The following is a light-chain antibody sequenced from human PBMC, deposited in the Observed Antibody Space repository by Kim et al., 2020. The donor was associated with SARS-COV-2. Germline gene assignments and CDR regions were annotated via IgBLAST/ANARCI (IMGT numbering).Light chain of an antibody. J-gene: IGLJ3*02. V-gene: IGLV3-21*02. CDR2: YSS. Sequence: APGETATISCGGNNIRSKSVHWYQQKPGQAPVVVVYYSSNRPSGIPERFSGSNFGKTATLTITRVEAGDEADYFCQVWDTSSDHWVFGGGTKVTVL. CDR3: QVWDTSSDHWV. CDR1: NIRSKS.